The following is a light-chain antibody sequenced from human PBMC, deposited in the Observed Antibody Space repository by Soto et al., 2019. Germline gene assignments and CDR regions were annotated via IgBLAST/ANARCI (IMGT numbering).Light chain of an antibody. CDR3: VLYMGSGTWV. J-gene: IGLJ3*02. CDR2: STN. CDR1: SDSVSISYY. V-gene: IGLV8-61*01. Sequence: QTVVTQEPSFSVSPGGTVTLTCGLSSDSVSISYYPSWYQQTPGQAPRTLIYSTNTRSSGVPDRFSGSILGNKAALTITGAQADDESDYYCVLYMGSGTWVFGGGTKLTVL.